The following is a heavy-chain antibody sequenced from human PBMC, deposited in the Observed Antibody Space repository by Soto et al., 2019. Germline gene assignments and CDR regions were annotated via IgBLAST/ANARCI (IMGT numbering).Heavy chain of an antibody. CDR1: GFTFSSYW. CDR3: ARASLNRITIFGVVRDDY. CDR2: IKQDGSEK. J-gene: IGHJ4*02. V-gene: IGHV3-7*05. Sequence: EVQLVESGGGLVQPGGSLRLSCAASGFTFSSYWMSWVRQAPGKGLEWVANIKQDGSEKYYVDSVKGRFTISRDNAKNSLYLQMSSLGAEDTAVYYCARASLNRITIFGVVRDDYWGQGTLVTFSS. D-gene: IGHD3-3*01.